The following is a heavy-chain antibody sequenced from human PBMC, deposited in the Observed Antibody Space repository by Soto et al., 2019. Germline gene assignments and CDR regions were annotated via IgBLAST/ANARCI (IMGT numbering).Heavy chain of an antibody. CDR3: ASAGGLGAVAVDY. J-gene: IGHJ4*02. CDR1: GGSISSGGYS. D-gene: IGHD6-19*01. Sequence: QLQLQESGSGLVKPSQTLSLTCAVSGGSISSGGYSWSWIRQPPGKGLEWIGYIYHSGSTYYNPSLKSRVTTSVDMSKNQFALKLGSATAADTAAYYCASAGGLGAVAVDYWGQGTLVTVSS. V-gene: IGHV4-30-2*01. CDR2: IYHSGST.